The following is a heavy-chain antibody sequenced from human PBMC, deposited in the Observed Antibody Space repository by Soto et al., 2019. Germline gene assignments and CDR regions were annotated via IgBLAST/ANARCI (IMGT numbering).Heavy chain of an antibody. J-gene: IGHJ6*02. CDR1: GYSFTSYW. Sequence: GESLKISCKCSGYSFTSYWIGWVRQMPGKGLEWMGIIYPGDSDTRYSPSFQGQVTISADKSISTAYLQWSSLKASDTAMYYCARLDIVLVPATRYGMDVWGQGTTVTVSS. D-gene: IGHD2-2*01. V-gene: IGHV5-51*01. CDR3: ARLDIVLVPATRYGMDV. CDR2: IYPGDSDT.